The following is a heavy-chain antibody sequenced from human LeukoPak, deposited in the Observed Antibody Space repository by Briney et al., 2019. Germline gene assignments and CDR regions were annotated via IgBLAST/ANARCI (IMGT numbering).Heavy chain of an antibody. CDR1: GFTFSSYG. D-gene: IGHD5-18*01. CDR3: AKDNKRGYSYGYRGAPFDS. CDR2: IRYDGNNK. J-gene: IGHJ4*02. V-gene: IGHV3-30*02. Sequence: GGSLRLSCAASGFTFSSYGMHWVRQAPGKGLEWVAFIRYDGNNKYYADSVKGRFTISRDNSKNTLYLQMNSLRAEDSAMYYCAKDNKRGYSYGYRGAPFDSWGQGTLVTVSS.